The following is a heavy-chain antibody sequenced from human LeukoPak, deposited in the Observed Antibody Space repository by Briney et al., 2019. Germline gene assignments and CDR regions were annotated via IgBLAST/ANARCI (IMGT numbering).Heavy chain of an antibody. J-gene: IGHJ4*01. Sequence: GGSLRLSCAASGFTLSTYWFHGVRQATGKGLVWVSRITPDGSITNYADSVKGRFTISRDNAKNTLYLQMNSLRDEDTAVYYCVRAKNGNFDSWGQGTLVTVSS. CDR3: VRAKNGNFDS. D-gene: IGHD1-1*01. V-gene: IGHV3-74*01. CDR2: ITPDGSIT. CDR1: GFTLSTYW.